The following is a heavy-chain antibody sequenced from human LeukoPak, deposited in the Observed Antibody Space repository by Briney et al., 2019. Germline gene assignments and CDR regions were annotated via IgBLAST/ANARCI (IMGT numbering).Heavy chain of an antibody. V-gene: IGHV3-48*01. Sequence: GGSLRLSCAASGFTFTTYNMHWVRQAPGKGLEWVSYINSRSTTLYYADSVKGRFTVPRDNAKNSLYLQMNSLRVEDTAVYYCARGTYSSGWLEFSDFDFWGQGTLVTVSS. CDR1: GFTFTTYN. CDR2: INSRSTTL. J-gene: IGHJ4*02. D-gene: IGHD6-19*01. CDR3: ARGTYSSGWLEFSDFDF.